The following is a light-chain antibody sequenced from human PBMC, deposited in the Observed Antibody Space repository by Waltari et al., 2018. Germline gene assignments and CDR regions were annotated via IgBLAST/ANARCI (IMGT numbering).Light chain of an antibody. CDR1: RSDVATYNL. Sequence: QSALTQPAYVSGSPGQSITVSCTGSRSDVATYNLVSWYQHHPGKAPKLLIYEVNQRPSGVSTRFSASKSDNTASLTVSGLQAEDEADYYCSSYAGPHSVVFGGGTKVTAL. J-gene: IGLJ2*01. CDR2: EVN. CDR3: SSYAGPHSVV. V-gene: IGLV2-23*02.